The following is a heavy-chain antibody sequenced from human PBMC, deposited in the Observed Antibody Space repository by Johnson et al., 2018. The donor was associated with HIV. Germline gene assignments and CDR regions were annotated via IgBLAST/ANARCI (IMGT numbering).Heavy chain of an antibody. Sequence: VQLVESGGGLIQPGGSLRLSCAASGFTVSSNYMSWVRQAPGKRLEWVSVIYSGGSTYYADSVKGRFTISRDNSKNTLYLQMNSLRVEDTAVYYCARVKGITVFGVVRPHGAFDIWGQGTMVTVSS. CDR3: ARVKGITVFGVVRPHGAFDI. J-gene: IGHJ3*02. CDR1: GFTVSSNY. CDR2: IYSGGST. D-gene: IGHD3-3*01. V-gene: IGHV3-53*01.